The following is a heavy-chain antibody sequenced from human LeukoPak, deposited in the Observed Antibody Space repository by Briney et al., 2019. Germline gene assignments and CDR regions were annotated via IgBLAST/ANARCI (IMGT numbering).Heavy chain of an antibody. Sequence: GGSLRLSCAASGFTFSSYGMHWVRQAPGKGLEWGAVISYEGSNKYYADSVQGRFTISRDNSKNTLYLQMNSLRAEDTAVYYCAKDSGYSSSWTLDYWGQGTLVTVSS. D-gene: IGHD6-13*01. V-gene: IGHV3-30*18. J-gene: IGHJ4*02. CDR1: GFTFSSYG. CDR3: AKDSGYSSSWTLDY. CDR2: ISYEGSNK.